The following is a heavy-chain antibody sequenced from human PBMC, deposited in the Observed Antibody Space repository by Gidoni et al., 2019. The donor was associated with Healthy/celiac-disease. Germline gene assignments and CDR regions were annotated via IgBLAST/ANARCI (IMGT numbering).Heavy chain of an antibody. J-gene: IGHJ6*02. D-gene: IGHD2-15*01. CDR1: GGTFSSYA. V-gene: IGHV1-69*01. CDR2: IIPILGTA. Sequence: QVQLVQYGAEVKKPGSSVKVSCKASGGTFSSYAISWVRHAPGQGLEWMGGIIPILGTANYAQKVQGRVTITADESTSTVYMELSSLRSEDTAVYYCARDLRVAATGYYYGMDVWGQGTTVTVSS. CDR3: ARDLRVAATGYYYGMDV.